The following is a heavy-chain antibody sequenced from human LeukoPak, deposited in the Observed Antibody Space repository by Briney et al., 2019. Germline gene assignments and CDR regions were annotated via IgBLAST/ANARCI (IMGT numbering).Heavy chain of an antibody. D-gene: IGHD6-19*01. CDR3: ARDPHTLSYSGWYWYFDL. CDR2: IYYSGST. CDR1: GGSISSYY. V-gene: IGHV4-59*01. Sequence: SETLSLTCTVSGGSISSYYWSWIRQPPGKGLEWIGYIYYSGSTNYNPSLKSRVTISVDTSKNQFSLKLSSVTAADTAVYYCARDPHTLSYSGWYWYFDLWGRGTLVTVSS. J-gene: IGHJ2*01.